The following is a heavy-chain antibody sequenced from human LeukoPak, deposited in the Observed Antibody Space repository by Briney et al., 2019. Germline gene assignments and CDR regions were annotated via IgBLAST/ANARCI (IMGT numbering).Heavy chain of an antibody. Sequence: ASVNVSCKASGYTFTSYAMHWVRQAPGQRLEWMGWINAGNGNTKYSQKFQGRVTITRDTSASTAYMELSSLRSEDTAVYYCARAFDTVANGDYWGQGTLVTVSS. CDR1: GYTFTSYA. CDR2: INAGNGNT. J-gene: IGHJ4*02. CDR3: ARAFDTVANGDY. V-gene: IGHV1-3*01. D-gene: IGHD2-15*01.